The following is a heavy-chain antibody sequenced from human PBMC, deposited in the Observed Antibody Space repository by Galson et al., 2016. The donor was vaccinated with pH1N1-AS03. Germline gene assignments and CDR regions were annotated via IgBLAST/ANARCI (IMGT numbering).Heavy chain of an antibody. V-gene: IGHV3-66*01. CDR1: GFTVSSSH. D-gene: IGHD4-23*01. CDR3: VRDFRWGGNSGY. J-gene: IGHJ4*02. Sequence: SLRLSCAASGFTVSSSHMNWVRQAPGKGLEWVSIIYSGGTTYYADSVKGRFIVSRDNPKNTLYLQMNSLRAEDTAVYYCVRDFRWGGNSGYWGQGTLVTVSS. CDR2: IYSGGTT.